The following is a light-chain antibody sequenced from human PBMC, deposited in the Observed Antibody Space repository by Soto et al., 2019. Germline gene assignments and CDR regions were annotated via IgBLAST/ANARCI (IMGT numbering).Light chain of an antibody. J-gene: IGLJ3*02. V-gene: IGLV2-14*01. Sequence: QSALTQPASVSGSPGQSISISCTGTSSDVGDYNYVSWYRQHPGKAPKLIIYDVSNRPSGVSKRFSGSNSGNTASLTISGLQAEDEAVYYCSSYTNSGALGVFGGGTKLTVL. CDR1: SSDVGDYNY. CDR2: DVS. CDR3: SSYTNSGALGV.